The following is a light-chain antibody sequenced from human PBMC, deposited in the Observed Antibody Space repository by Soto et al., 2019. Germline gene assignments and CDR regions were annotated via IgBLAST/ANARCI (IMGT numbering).Light chain of an antibody. V-gene: IGKV3-15*01. Sequence: EIIMTQSPATLSVSPGETATLSCRASQSVSGDLAWYQLIPGQAPRLIIYGASTRATGFPDRFIGSGSGTEFTLTIRGLHSEDLAVYYCHHYNDWLQPFGQGTRVAIK. J-gene: IGKJ1*01. CDR3: HHYNDWLQP. CDR2: GAS. CDR1: QSVSGD.